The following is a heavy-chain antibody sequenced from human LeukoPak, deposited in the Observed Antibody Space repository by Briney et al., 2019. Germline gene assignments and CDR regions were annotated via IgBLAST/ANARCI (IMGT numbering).Heavy chain of an antibody. Sequence: SETLSLTCTVSGGSISSYYWSWIRQPPGKGLEWLGYIPYSGSTNYNPSLRSRVTISVDTSENQFSLRLSSVTAADTAVYYCARTPVYCSGGSCYYYYYAMDVWGQGTTVTVSS. CDR2: IPYSGST. CDR1: GGSISSYY. V-gene: IGHV4-59*01. CDR3: ARTPVYCSGGSCYYYYYAMDV. J-gene: IGHJ6*02. D-gene: IGHD2-15*01.